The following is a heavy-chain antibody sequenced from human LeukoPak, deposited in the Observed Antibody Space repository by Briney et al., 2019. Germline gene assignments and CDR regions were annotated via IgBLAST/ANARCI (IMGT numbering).Heavy chain of an antibody. D-gene: IGHD1-1*01. CDR2: IYYSGST. Sequence: KPSETPSLTCTVSGGSISSYYWSWIRQPPGEGLEWIGYIYYSGSTNYNPSLKSRVTISVDTSKNQFSLKLSSVTAADTAVYYCATLPSSTTHDAFDIWGQGTMVTVSS. CDR3: ATLPSSTTHDAFDI. CDR1: GGSISSYY. J-gene: IGHJ3*02. V-gene: IGHV4-59*01.